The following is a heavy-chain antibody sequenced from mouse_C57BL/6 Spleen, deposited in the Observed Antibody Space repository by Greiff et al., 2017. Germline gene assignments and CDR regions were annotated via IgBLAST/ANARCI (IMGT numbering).Heavy chain of an antibody. CDR3: ARSYYYGSSYVAY. D-gene: IGHD1-1*01. Sequence: QVQLKESGAELARPGASVKMSCKASGYTFTSYTMHWVKQRPGQGLEWIGYINPSRGYTKYNQKFKDKATWTADKSSSTAYMQLSSLTSEDSAVYYCARSYYYGSSYVAYWGQGTLVTVSA. CDR1: GYTFTSYT. CDR2: INPSRGYT. V-gene: IGHV1-4*01. J-gene: IGHJ3*01.